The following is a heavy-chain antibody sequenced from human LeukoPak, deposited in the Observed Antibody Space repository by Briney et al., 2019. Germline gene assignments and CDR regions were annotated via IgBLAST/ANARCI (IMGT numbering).Heavy chain of an antibody. CDR2: IYYSGST. V-gene: IGHV4-39*07. CDR3: ARDRHGDGGAFDI. CDR1: GGSISSSSYY. Sequence: PSETLSLTCTVSGGSISSSSYYWGWIRQPPGKGLEWIGSIYYSGSTYYNPSLKSRVTISVDTSENQFSLKLSSVTAADTAVYYCARDRHGDGGAFDIWGQGTMVTVSS. D-gene: IGHD2-21*01. J-gene: IGHJ3*02.